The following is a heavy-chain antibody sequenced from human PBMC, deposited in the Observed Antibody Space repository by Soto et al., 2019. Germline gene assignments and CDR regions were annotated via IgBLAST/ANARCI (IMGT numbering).Heavy chain of an antibody. CDR1: GFRFSSYA. V-gene: IGHV3-23*01. Sequence: EVQLLESGGDLVQPGGSLRLSCATSGFRFSSYAMSWVRQAPGKGLEWVSSVSGSGDITYYADPVKGRFTMSRDNSKNTLFLQMNGLRAEDTAIYYCAKDRRTTVTTVMDLWGQGTLVTVSS. CDR3: AKDRRTTVTTVMDL. D-gene: IGHD4-17*01. J-gene: IGHJ5*02. CDR2: VSGSGDIT.